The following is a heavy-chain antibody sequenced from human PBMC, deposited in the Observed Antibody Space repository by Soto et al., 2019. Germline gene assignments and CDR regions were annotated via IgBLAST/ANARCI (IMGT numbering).Heavy chain of an antibody. CDR2: IIPILGIA. D-gene: IGHD3-10*01. V-gene: IGHV1-69*02. Sequence: SVKVSCNASGGTFSSYTISWVRQAPGKGLEWMGRIIPILGIANYAQKFQGRVTITADKSTSTAYMELSSLRSEDTAVYYCASFNGSGSYSYYYDMDVWGKGTTVTVSS. CDR3: ASFNGSGSYSYYYDMDV. J-gene: IGHJ6*03. CDR1: GGTFSSYT.